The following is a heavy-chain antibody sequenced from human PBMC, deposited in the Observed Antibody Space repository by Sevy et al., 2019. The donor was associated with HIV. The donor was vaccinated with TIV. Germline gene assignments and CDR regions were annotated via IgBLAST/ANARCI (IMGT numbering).Heavy chain of an antibody. Sequence: GGSLRLSCAASGLTFRSHAMHWVRQAPGKGLEWVTVISYDGAVRYYGESVKGRFTVSRDNSKSTLYLQMNSLRPDDTAVYYCAREAGYSAKNDAFAFWGQGTMVTVSS. D-gene: IGHD1-26*01. V-gene: IGHV3-30-3*01. J-gene: IGHJ3*01. CDR1: GLTFRSHA. CDR3: AREAGYSAKNDAFAF. CDR2: ISYDGAVR.